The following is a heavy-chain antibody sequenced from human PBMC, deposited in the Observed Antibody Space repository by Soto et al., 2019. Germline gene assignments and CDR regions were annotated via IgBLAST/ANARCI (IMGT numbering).Heavy chain of an antibody. Sequence: PGGSLRLSCAASRFTFGSYAMNWVRQAPGKGLEWVSTISGSGNYIYYADSVKGRFTISRDNSKNTLYLQMNSLTAEDTATYYCAKNAHGEYQLQEFDSWGQGTLVTVSS. V-gene: IGHV3-23*01. CDR2: ISGSGNYI. CDR3: AKNAHGEYQLQEFDS. CDR1: RFTFGSYA. J-gene: IGHJ4*02. D-gene: IGHD2-2*01.